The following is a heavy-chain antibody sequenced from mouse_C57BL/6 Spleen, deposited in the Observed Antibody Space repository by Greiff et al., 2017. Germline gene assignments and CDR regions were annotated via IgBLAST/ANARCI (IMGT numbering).Heavy chain of an antibody. J-gene: IGHJ4*01. CDR2: IWTGGGT. D-gene: IGHD1-1*01. V-gene: IGHV2-9-1*01. CDR1: GFSLTSYA. Sequence: VMLVESGPGLVAPSQSLSITCTVSGFSLTSYAISWVRQPPGKGLEWLGVIWTGGGTNYNSALKSRLSISKDNSKSQVFLKMNSLQTDDTARYYCARRSITTVVAEDYAMDYWGQGTSVTVSS. CDR3: ARRSITTVVAEDYAMDY.